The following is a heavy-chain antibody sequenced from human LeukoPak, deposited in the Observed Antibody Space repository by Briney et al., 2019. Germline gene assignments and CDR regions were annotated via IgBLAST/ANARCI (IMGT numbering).Heavy chain of an antibody. CDR3: AKGERAVTTRGGLFDY. CDR2: IWYDGSNK. Sequence: PGGSLRLSCAASGFTFSSYGMHWVRQAPGKGLEWVAVIWYDGSNKYYADSVKGRFTISRDNSKSTLYLQMNSLRAEDTAVYYCAKGERAVTTRGGLFDYWGQGTPVTVSS. CDR1: GFTFSSYG. J-gene: IGHJ4*02. D-gene: IGHD4-17*01. V-gene: IGHV3-33*06.